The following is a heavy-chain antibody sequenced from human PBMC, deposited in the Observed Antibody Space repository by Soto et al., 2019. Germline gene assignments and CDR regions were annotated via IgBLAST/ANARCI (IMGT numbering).Heavy chain of an antibody. CDR3: ARDCMLSGGDYHAFDT. CDR1: GFTFSSYG. J-gene: IGHJ3*02. Sequence: QVQLVESGGGVVQPGRSLRLYSAASGFTFSSYGMHWVRQAPGKGLEWVAVIWYDGSNKYYADSVKGRFTISRDNSKNTLYLQMNSLRAEDTAVYYCARDCMLSGGDYHAFDTWGQGTMVTVSS. CDR2: IWYDGSNK. V-gene: IGHV3-33*01. D-gene: IGHD4-17*01.